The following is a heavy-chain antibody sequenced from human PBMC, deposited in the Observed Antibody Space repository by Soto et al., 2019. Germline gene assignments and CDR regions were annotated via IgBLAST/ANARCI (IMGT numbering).Heavy chain of an antibody. CDR2: IIPILGIA. CDR1: GGTFSSYT. D-gene: IGHD3-9*01. J-gene: IGHJ4*02. CDR3: ARENHDILTAHFDY. V-gene: IGHV1-69*08. Sequence: QVQLVQSGAEVKKPGSSVKVSCKASGGTFSSYTISWVRQAPGQGLEWMGRIIPILGIANYAQKFQGRVTXXAXKXXSTAYMELSSLRSEDTAVYYCARENHDILTAHFDYWGQGTLVTVSS.